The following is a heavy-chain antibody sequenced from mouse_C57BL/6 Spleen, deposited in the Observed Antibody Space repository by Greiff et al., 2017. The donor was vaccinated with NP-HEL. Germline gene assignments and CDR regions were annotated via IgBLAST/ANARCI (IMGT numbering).Heavy chain of an antibody. D-gene: IGHD2-13*01. CDR3: ARVDGDYYFDY. J-gene: IGHJ2*01. Sequence: EVKLVESEGGLVQPGSSMKLSCTASGFTFSDYYMAWVRQVPEKGLEWVANINYDGSSTYYLDSLKSRFIISRDNAKNILYLQMSSLKSEDTATYDCARVDGDYYFDYWGQGTTLTVSS. V-gene: IGHV5-16*01. CDR1: GFTFSDYY. CDR2: INYDGSST.